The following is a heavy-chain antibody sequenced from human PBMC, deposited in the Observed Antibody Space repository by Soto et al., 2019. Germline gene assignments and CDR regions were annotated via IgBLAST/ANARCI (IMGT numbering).Heavy chain of an antibody. CDR2: INPSGGST. D-gene: IGHD6-13*01. Sequence: ASVKVSCKASGYTFTSYYMHWVRQAPGQGLEWMGIINPSGGSTSYAQKFQGRVTMTRDTSTSTDYMELSSLRSEDTAVYYCARGSFSKLVAAAGPQTYYYYYYYGMDVWGQGTTVTVSS. J-gene: IGHJ6*02. CDR3: ARGSFSKLVAAAGPQTYYYYYYYGMDV. V-gene: IGHV1-46*01. CDR1: GYTFTSYY.